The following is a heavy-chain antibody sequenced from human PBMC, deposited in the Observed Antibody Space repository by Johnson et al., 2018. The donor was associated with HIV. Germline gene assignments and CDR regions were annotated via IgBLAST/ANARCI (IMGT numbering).Heavy chain of an antibody. CDR2: ISSSGGSA. D-gene: IGHD2-15*01. J-gene: IGHJ3*02. Sequence: QVQLVESGGGLVKPGGSLRLSCAASGFTFSDYYMSWIRQAPGKGLEWVSYISSSGGSAYYADSVKGRFTISRDNSKNTLYLQMNSLRADDTAVYYCARTPIRTSDTGAFEIWGQGTMVTVSS. CDR3: ARTPIRTSDTGAFEI. CDR1: GFTFSDYY. V-gene: IGHV3-11*04.